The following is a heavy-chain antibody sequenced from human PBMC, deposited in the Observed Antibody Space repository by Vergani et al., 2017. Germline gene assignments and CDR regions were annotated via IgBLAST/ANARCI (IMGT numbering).Heavy chain of an antibody. D-gene: IGHD2-2*01. Sequence: QVQLQESGPGLVKPSQTLSLTCSVSGDSISSGVYYWNWIRQHPGKGLEWIGYIYSTGSTHHNPSLRRRINMSVDTSKNQFSLKLNSVTAADTAMYYCAGMGGYXEGDAFRIGYFDSWGPGILVTVSS. J-gene: IGHJ4*02. CDR2: IYSTGST. V-gene: IGHV4-31*03. CDR3: AGMGGYXEGDAFRIGYFDS. CDR1: GDSISSGVYY.